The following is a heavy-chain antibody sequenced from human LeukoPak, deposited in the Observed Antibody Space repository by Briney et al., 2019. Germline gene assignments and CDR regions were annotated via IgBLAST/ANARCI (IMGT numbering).Heavy chain of an antibody. D-gene: IGHD6-6*01. J-gene: IGHJ5*02. Sequence: GGSLRLSCAASGFTFSTYNMNWVRQAPGKGLEWVSSITSSSSYTFYADSVKGRFTISRDNAKNSLYLQMNSLRAEDTAVYYCAKDNFQLARDYNWFDPWGQGTLVTVSS. CDR3: AKDNFQLARDYNWFDP. V-gene: IGHV3-21*04. CDR1: GFTFSTYN. CDR2: ITSSSSYT.